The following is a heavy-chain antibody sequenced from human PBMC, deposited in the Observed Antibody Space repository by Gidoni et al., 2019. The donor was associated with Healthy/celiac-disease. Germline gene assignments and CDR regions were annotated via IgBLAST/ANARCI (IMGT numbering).Heavy chain of an antibody. CDR3: ARRRITIFGVSYGMDV. D-gene: IGHD3-3*01. Sequence: QVQLQQWGAGLLKTSETLSLTCAVYGGSFSGYYWSWIRQPPGKGLEWIGEINHSGSTNYNPSLKSRVTISVDTSKNQFSLKLSSVTAADTAVYYCARRRITIFGVSYGMDVWGQGTTVTVSS. CDR2: INHSGST. V-gene: IGHV4-34*01. CDR1: GGSFSGYY. J-gene: IGHJ6*02.